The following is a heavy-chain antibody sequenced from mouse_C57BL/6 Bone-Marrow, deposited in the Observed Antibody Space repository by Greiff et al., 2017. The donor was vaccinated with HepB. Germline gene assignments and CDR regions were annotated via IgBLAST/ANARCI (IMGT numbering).Heavy chain of an antibody. Sequence: QVQLKESGAELVKPGASVKMSCKASGYTFTSYWITWVKQRPGQGLEWIGDIYPGSGSTNYNEKFKSKATLTVDTSSSPAYLQLSSLTSEDSAVYYCAREGVLSHIDYWGQGTTLTVSS. D-gene: IGHD1-1*02. J-gene: IGHJ2*01. CDR3: AREGVLSHIDY. CDR1: GYTFTSYW. V-gene: IGHV1-55*01. CDR2: IYPGSGST.